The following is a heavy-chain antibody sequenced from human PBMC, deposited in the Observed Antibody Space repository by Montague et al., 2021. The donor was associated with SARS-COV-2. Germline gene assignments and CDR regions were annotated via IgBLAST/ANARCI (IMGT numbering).Heavy chain of an antibody. J-gene: IGHJ6*03. CDR3: ARLRDGVVPSPILGVGPYYTFYYMDV. V-gene: IGHV4-34*01. CDR2: LNHGGST. CDR1: GTSFSGYY. D-gene: IGHD3-10*01. Sequence: SETLSLTCAVHGTSFSGYYWNWIRQPPGKGLEWIGELNHGGSTKYSSSLKSRITISADTSKNKFSLKLTSVAAADTAFYYCARLRDGVVPSPILGVGPYYTFYYMDVWGRGTTVAVSS.